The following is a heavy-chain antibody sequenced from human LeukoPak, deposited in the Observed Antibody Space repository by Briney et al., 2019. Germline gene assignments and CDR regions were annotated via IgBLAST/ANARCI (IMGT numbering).Heavy chain of an antibody. J-gene: IGHJ6*02. CDR3: TTAVQWLAGGGMDV. V-gene: IGHV3-15*01. Sequence: GSLRLSCAAPGFTFTNARMSWGRQAPEKGLEWVGQIKSKTDGGTTDYAAPVKGRFTISRDDSKDTVFLQMHNLKTEDTAVYYCTTAVQWLAGGGMDVWGQGTTVTVSS. CDR1: GFTFTNAR. D-gene: IGHD6-19*01. CDR2: IKSKTDGGTT.